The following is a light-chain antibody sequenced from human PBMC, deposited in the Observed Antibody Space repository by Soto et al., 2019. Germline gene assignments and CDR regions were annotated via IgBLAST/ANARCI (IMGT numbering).Light chain of an antibody. Sequence: EIVMTQSPVTLSVSPGERATLSCRASQSVSSNLAWYQQKPGQAPRLLIYGASTRATGVPARFSGSGSGTEYTLTIISLQSEDFEVYYCQHYNNWPPWTFGQGTKVEIK. CDR3: QHYNNWPPWT. V-gene: IGKV3-15*01. CDR2: GAS. CDR1: QSVSSN. J-gene: IGKJ1*01.